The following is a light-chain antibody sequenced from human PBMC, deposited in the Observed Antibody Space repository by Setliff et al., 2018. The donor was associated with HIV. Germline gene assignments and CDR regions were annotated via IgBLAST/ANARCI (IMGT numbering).Light chain of an antibody. Sequence: QSVLTQPPSASGAPGQTVTISCSGNSSNIETHYVYWYQQFPGTAPKLLIYRNDQRPSGVPARFSGSKSGTSAALTISDLRAEDEAEYFCAAWNDRPTGIYVFGTGTKVTVL. CDR3: AAWNDRPTGIYV. J-gene: IGLJ1*01. CDR2: RND. V-gene: IGLV1-47*01. CDR1: SSNIETHY.